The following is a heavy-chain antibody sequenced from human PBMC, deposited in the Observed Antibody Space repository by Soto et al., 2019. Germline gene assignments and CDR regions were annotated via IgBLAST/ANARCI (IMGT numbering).Heavy chain of an antibody. CDR2: VYYNGSS. Sequence: SETLSLTYIVSGGSISTYYWSWIRQPPGKGLEWISYVYYNGSSKYNPALKSRVSLSIDTSKIQFSLKLSSVSAADTAVYFCAREGPYYFDYWSQGTLVTVSS. J-gene: IGHJ4*02. V-gene: IGHV4-59*01. CDR3: AREGPYYFDY. CDR1: GGSISTYY.